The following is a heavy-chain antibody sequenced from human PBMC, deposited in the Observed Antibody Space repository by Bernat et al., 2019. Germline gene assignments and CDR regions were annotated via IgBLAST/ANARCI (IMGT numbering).Heavy chain of an antibody. CDR1: GFTFSSYG. Sequence: QVQLVESGGGVVQPGRSLRLSCAASGFTFSSYGMHLVRQAPGKGLEWVAVISYDGSNKYYADSVKGRFTISRDNSKNTLYLQMNSLRAEDTAVYYCAGEPSTGYSYGYNYWGQGTLVTVSS. CDR3: AGEPSTGYSYGYNY. J-gene: IGHJ4*02. D-gene: IGHD5-18*01. V-gene: IGHV3-30*03. CDR2: ISYDGSNK.